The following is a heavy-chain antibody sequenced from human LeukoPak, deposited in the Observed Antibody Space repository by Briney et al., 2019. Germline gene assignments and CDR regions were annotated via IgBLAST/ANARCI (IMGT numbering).Heavy chain of an antibody. V-gene: IGHV4-38-2*02. CDR3: ARDRGTGGYGDYDDAFDI. CDR2: IYYSGST. D-gene: IGHD4-17*01. Sequence: SETLSLTCTVSGYSISSGYYWGWIRQPPGKGLEWIGSIYYSGSTYYNPSLKSRVTISVDTSKNQFSLKLSSVTAADTAVYYCARDRGTGGYGDYDDAFDIWGQGTMVTVSS. CDR1: GYSISSGYY. J-gene: IGHJ3*02.